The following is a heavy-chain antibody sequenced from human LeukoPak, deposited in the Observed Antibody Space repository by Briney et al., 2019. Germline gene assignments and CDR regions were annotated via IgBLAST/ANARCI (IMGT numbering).Heavy chain of an antibody. CDR1: GYTFTSYG. Sequence: ASVKVSCKASGYTFTSYGISWVRQAPGQGLEWMGWISAYNGNTNYAQKLQGRVTMTTDTSTSTAYMELRSLRSDDTAVYYCARDDHPWNNAVAGPYWGQGTLVTVSS. D-gene: IGHD6-19*01. V-gene: IGHV1-18*01. CDR3: ARDDHPWNNAVAGPY. J-gene: IGHJ4*02. CDR2: ISAYNGNT.